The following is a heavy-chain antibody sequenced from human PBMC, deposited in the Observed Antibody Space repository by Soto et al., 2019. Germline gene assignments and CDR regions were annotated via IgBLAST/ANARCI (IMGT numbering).Heavy chain of an antibody. CDR1: GYSFTSYW. D-gene: IGHD3-16*02. CDR2: IDPSDSYT. J-gene: IGHJ6*02. CDR3: ARARSYDYVWGSYRLSYYGMDV. Sequence: GSLKISCKGSGYSFTSYWISWVRQMPGKGLEWMGRIDPSDSYTNYSPSFQGHVTISADKSISTAYLQWSSLKASDTAMYYCARARSYDYVWGSYRLSYYGMDVWGQGTTVTVSS. V-gene: IGHV5-10-1*01.